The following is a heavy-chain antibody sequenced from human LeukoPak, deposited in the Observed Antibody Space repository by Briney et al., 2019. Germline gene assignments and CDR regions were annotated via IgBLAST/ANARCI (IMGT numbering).Heavy chain of an antibody. CDR2: ISSSSTYI. Sequence: GGSLRLSCAASGFTFSSYNMNWVRQAPGKGLEWVSSISSSSTYIYYADSMKGRFTISRDNAKNSLYLQMNSLRAEDTAVYYCARDPGRAYPSDAFDIWGQGTMVTVSS. D-gene: IGHD2-21*01. J-gene: IGHJ3*02. CDR1: GFTFSSYN. CDR3: ARDPGRAYPSDAFDI. V-gene: IGHV3-21*01.